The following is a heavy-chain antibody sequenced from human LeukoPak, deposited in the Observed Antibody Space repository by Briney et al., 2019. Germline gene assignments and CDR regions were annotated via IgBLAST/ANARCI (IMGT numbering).Heavy chain of an antibody. Sequence: ASVKVSCKASGYTFTGYYMHWVRQAPGQGLEWMGWINPNSGGTNYAKKFQGRVTMTRDTSISTAYMELSRLRSDDTAVYYCARDGSYYHPFDYWGQGTLVTVSS. CDR2: INPNSGGT. V-gene: IGHV1-2*02. J-gene: IGHJ4*02. CDR3: ARDGSYYHPFDY. CDR1: GYTFTGYY. D-gene: IGHD1-26*01.